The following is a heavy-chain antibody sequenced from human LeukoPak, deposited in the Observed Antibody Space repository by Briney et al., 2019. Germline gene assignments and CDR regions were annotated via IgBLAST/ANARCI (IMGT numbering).Heavy chain of an antibody. D-gene: IGHD2-2*02. Sequence: ASVKVSCKASGYTFNSYGISWVRQGPGQGLEWMGWISGYNGNTNYAQKFQGRVTMTRNTSISTAYMELSSLRSEDTAVYYGAKAGYCSSTSCYRRRWFDPWGQGTLVTVSS. CDR2: ISGYNGNT. CDR3: AKAGYCSSTSCYRRRWFDP. V-gene: IGHV1-18*01. CDR1: GYTFNSYG. J-gene: IGHJ5*02.